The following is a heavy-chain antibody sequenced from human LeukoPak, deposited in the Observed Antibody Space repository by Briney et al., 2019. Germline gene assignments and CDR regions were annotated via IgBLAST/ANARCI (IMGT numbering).Heavy chain of an antibody. J-gene: IGHJ6*02. CDR1: GFTFSSYW. V-gene: IGHV3-7*01. CDR3: ARDRLRAYYDFWSGYYTGSNYYYGMDV. D-gene: IGHD3-3*01. CDR2: IKQDGSEK. Sequence: GGSLGLSCAASGFTFSSYWMSWVRQAPGKGLEWVANIKQDGSEKYYVDSVKGRFTISRDNAKNSLYLQMNSLRAEDTAVYYCARDRLRAYYDFWSGYYTGSNYYYGMDVWGQGTTVTVSS.